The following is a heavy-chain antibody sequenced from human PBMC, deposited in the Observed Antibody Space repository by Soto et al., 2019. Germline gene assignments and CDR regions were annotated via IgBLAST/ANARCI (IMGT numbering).Heavy chain of an antibody. J-gene: IGHJ5*02. CDR3: TTDLWRIAVVVGSTGYFNP. CDR2: IKSKSDGGTT. D-gene: IGHD2-15*01. Sequence: RGGSLRLSCAASGFTFSDAWMSWVRQAPGKGLDWVGRIKSKSDGGTTEYAAPVRGRFTISRDDSKNTLYLQMNSLKTEDTAVYYCTTDLWRIAVVVGSTGYFNPWGQGTPVTAPQ. CDR1: GFTFSDAW. V-gene: IGHV3-15*01.